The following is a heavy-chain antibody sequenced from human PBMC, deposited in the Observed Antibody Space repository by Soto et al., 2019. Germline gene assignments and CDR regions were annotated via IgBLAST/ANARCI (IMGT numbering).Heavy chain of an antibody. CDR2: INPMSRTA. D-gene: IGHD2-21*01. Sequence: VQLVQSGSEVKKPGSSVKVSCKASGDTSTTYVVSWVRQAPGNGLEWMGGINPMSRTAKYAETYSGRVTIPADEATKTVYLDLTTLRFEDTAVYFCVRGTYCGASCYFAREYWGQGTLVAVSS. CDR1: GDTSTTYV. J-gene: IGHJ4*02. V-gene: IGHV1-69*01. CDR3: VRGTYCGASCYFAREY.